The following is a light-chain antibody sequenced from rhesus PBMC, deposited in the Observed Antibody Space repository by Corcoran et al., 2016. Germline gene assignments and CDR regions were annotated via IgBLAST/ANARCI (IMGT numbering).Light chain of an antibody. Sequence: EIVMTQSPATLSLSPGEKATLSCRASQSVGSYVAWYQQKPGQAPKLLGHSANFRATGIPYRFRGRGSMKYFTLTICSLEPEDVGVYHCQQYNDLLRTFGQGTKVEIK. V-gene: IGKV3-40*03. CDR2: SAN. CDR1: QSVGSY. J-gene: IGKJ1*01. CDR3: QQYNDLLRT.